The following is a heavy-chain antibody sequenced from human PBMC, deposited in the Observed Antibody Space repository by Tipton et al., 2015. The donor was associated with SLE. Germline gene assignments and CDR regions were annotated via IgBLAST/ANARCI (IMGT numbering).Heavy chain of an antibody. J-gene: IGHJ4*02. CDR2: ISYDGSDK. Sequence: SLRLSCAASGFTFSSYAMHWVRQAPGKGLEWVAVISYDGSDKYYADSVKGRFTISRDNSENTLNLQMNSLRAEDTAVYYCAREIRGYFDYWGQGTLVSVSS. V-gene: IGHV3-30*04. D-gene: IGHD2-21*01. CDR1: GFTFSSYA. CDR3: AREIRGYFDY.